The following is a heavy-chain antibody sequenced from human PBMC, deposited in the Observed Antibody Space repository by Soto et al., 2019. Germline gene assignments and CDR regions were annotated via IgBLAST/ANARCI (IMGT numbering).Heavy chain of an antibody. Sequence: QVQLQESGPGLVNPSGTLSLTCAVSGGSVNSANWWSWVRLSPGKGLEWIGEIYHDGTSHYNPSLKSRVTVSVDKSKNPISLKVNSVTASDTAVYICTRHGGKFFDFWVQGTLGTVSS. D-gene: IGHD2-15*01. CDR2: IYHDGTS. CDR1: GGSVNSANW. CDR3: TRHGGKFFDF. V-gene: IGHV4-4*02. J-gene: IGHJ4*02.